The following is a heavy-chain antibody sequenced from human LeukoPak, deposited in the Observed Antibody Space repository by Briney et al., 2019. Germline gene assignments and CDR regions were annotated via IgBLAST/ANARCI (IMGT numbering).Heavy chain of an antibody. D-gene: IGHD1-26*01. Sequence: SETLSLTCTVSGGSISSGDYYWCWIRQPAGKGLEWLRRISTSGSTNYNPSLKSRVTISVDTSKNQFSLRLNSVTAADTAVYYCARGEGGTQPLGYWGQGTLVTVSS. CDR1: GGSISSGDYY. V-gene: IGHV4-61*02. J-gene: IGHJ4*02. CDR3: ARGEGGTQPLGY. CDR2: ISTSGST.